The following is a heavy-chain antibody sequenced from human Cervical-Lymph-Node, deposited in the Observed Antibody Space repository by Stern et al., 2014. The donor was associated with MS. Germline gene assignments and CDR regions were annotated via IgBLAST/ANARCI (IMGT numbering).Heavy chain of an antibody. D-gene: IGHD3-22*01. J-gene: IGHJ5*01. CDR2: IYYSGST. Sequence: QVQLQESGPGLVKPSETLSLTCTVSGVSISTYYWSWIRQPPGKGLEWIGYIYYSGSTTYNPSLKSRVTMSVDTSKSQFSLKLSSVTAADTAVYYCARDVVMDSWGQGTLVTVSS. CDR3: ARDVVMDS. V-gene: IGHV4-59*01. CDR1: GVSISTYY.